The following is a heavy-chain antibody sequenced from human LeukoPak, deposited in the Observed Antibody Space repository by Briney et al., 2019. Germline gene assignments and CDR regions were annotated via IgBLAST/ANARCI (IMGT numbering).Heavy chain of an antibody. D-gene: IGHD3-22*01. CDR3: ARGSSGDLDGYFDY. CDR1: GGTFSSYA. Sequence: GASVKVSCKASGGTFSSYAISWVRQAPGQGLEWMGGIIPIFGTANYAQKFQGRVTITTDESTSTAYMELSSLRSEDTAVYYCARGSSGDLDGYFDYWGQGTLVTVSS. CDR2: IIPIFGTA. J-gene: IGHJ4*02. V-gene: IGHV1-69*05.